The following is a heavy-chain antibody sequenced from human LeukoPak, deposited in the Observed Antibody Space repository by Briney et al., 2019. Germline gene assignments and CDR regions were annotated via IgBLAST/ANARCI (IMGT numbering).Heavy chain of an antibody. CDR3: AKDGDADYDILTGYYPDY. Sequence: GGSLRLSCAASGFTFDDYAMHWVRQAPGKGLEWVSGISWNSGSIGYADSVKGRFTISRDNAKNSLYLQMNSLRAEDTALYYCAKDGDADYDILTGYYPDYWGQGTLVTVSS. CDR2: ISWNSGSI. CDR1: GFTFDDYA. J-gene: IGHJ4*02. V-gene: IGHV3-9*01. D-gene: IGHD3-9*01.